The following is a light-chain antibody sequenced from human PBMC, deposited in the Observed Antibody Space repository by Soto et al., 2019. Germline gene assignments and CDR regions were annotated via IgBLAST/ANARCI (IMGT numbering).Light chain of an antibody. CDR1: SSDVGAFNY. CDR3: ASYTTSSTYV. CDR2: DVS. J-gene: IGLJ1*01. Sequence: QSVLTQPASVSGSLGQSIAISCTGTSSDVGAFNYVSWYQQHPGKAPKFMIFDVSSRPSGVSDRFSGSKSGNTASLTISGLQTEDEADYYCASYTTSSTYVFGTGTKVTVL. V-gene: IGLV2-14*03.